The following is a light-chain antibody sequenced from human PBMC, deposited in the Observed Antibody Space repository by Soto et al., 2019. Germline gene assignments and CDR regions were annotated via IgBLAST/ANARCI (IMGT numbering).Light chain of an antibody. CDR1: QSLSGN. CDR2: RAS. J-gene: IGKJ1*01. CDR3: HQYSKWPPWT. Sequence: EIVMTQSPATLAGSPGETVTLSCRASQSLSGNLAWYQQKPGQAPSLLIFRASTRATGVPARFSGRGSGTEFTLHISGLQSEDFAVYYCHQYSKWPPWTFGPGNKVEIK. V-gene: IGKV3-15*01.